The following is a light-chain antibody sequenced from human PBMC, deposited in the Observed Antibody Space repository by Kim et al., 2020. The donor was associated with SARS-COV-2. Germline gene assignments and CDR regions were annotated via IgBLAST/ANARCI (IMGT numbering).Light chain of an antibody. J-gene: IGLJ3*02. Sequence: GPSITIPGTGTDSDIGGHDSVSWYQQYPGHAPRLMIFDVTKQPPGVSTRFSCSKPGETASLIISGLRAEDEADKYCTSYTGGRTWVFGGGTQLTVL. CDR3: TSYTGGRTWV. CDR1: DSDIGGHDS. CDR2: DVT. V-gene: IGLV2-14*03.